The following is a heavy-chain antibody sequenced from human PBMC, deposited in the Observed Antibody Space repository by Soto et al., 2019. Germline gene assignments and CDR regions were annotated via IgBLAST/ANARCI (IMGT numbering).Heavy chain of an antibody. J-gene: IGHJ4*02. V-gene: IGHV3-23*01. Sequence: GGSLRLSCAASGFTFSSYAMSWVRQAPGKGLEWVSAISASGGTTYYADSVKGRFTISRDNSKNTLYLQMNSLRAEDTAVYYCAKGVPTVVIFHPSPTFDFWGQGTLVTVSS. CDR1: GFTFSSYA. D-gene: IGHD4-17*01. CDR2: ISASGGTT. CDR3: AKGVPTVVIFHPSPTFDF.